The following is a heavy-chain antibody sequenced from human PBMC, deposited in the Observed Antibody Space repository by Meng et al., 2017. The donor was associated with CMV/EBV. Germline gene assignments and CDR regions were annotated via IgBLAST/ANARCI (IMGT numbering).Heavy chain of an antibody. J-gene: IGHJ4*02. D-gene: IGHD2-2*01. CDR2: INPNSGGT. CDR1: GYTFTGYY. Sequence: QGQLVQSGCGVKKPGASVNLSCKSSGYTFTGYYLHWVRQAPGQGLEWMGWINPNSGGTNYAQKFQGRVTMTRDTSISTAYMELSRLRSDDTAVYYRARDSEGKLLSELRYWGQGTLVTVSS. CDR3: ARDSEGKLLSELRY. V-gene: IGHV1-2*02.